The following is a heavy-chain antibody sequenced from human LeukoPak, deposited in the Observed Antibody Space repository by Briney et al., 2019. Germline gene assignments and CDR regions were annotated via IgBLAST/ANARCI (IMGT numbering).Heavy chain of an antibody. CDR2: MSYRVST. CDR1: GGSISRYY. CDR3: ARGGPGSGYHYYLDY. V-gene: IGHV4-59*01. J-gene: IGHJ4*02. Sequence: SETLPLTCTVSGGSISRYYWSWIRQPPGKGLEWLGFMSYRVSTTYNPSLKSRVTISLDTSKNQFSLNLSSVTGADTAVYHCARGGPGSGYHYYLDYWGQGTLVTVSS. D-gene: IGHD3-22*01.